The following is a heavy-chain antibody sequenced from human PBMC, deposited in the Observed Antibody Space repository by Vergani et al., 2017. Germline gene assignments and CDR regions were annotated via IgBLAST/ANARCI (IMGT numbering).Heavy chain of an antibody. D-gene: IGHD6-13*01. CDR1: GGSISSYY. CDR3: ARRSSSWQRGWFDP. J-gene: IGHJ5*02. CDR2: IYHSWST. Sequence: QVQLQESGPGLVKPSETLSLTCTVSGGSISSYYWGWIRQPPGKGLEWIGSIYHSWSTYYNPSLKSRVTISVDTSKNQFALKLSSVTAADTAVYYCARRSSSWQRGWFDPWGQGTLVTVSS. V-gene: IGHV4-38-2*02.